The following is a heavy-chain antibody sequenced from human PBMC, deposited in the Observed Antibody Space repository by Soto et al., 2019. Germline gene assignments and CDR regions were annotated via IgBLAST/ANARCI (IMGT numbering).Heavy chain of an antibody. V-gene: IGHV4-39*01. CDR1: GGSISSGDYY. CDR3: ASPKIAFYNWFDP. J-gene: IGHJ5*02. D-gene: IGHD3-3*02. CDR2: IYYSGST. Sequence: SETLSLTCAVSGGSISSGDYYWGWIRQPPGKGLEWIGSIYYSGSTYYNPSLKSRVTISVDTSKNQFSLKLSSVTAADTAVYYCASPKIAFYNWFDPWGQGTLVTVSS.